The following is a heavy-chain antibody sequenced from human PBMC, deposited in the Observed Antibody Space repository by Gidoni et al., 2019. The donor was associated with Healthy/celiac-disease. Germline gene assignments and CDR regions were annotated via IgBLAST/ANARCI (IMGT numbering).Heavy chain of an antibody. CDR3: ARGGPRFFFGVVIEPPKYGMDV. V-gene: IGHV4-34*01. CDR2: INHSGST. D-gene: IGHD3-3*01. CDR1: GGSFSGYY. Sequence: QVQLQQWGAGLLKPSETLSLTCAVYGGSFSGYYWSWIRQPPGKGLEWIGEINHSGSTNYNPSLKSRVTISVDTSKNQFSLKLSSVTAADTAVYYCARGGPRFFFGVVIEPPKYGMDVWGQGTTVTVSS. J-gene: IGHJ6*02.